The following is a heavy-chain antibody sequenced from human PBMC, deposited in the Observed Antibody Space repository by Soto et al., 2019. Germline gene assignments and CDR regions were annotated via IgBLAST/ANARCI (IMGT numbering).Heavy chain of an antibody. J-gene: IGHJ4*02. CDR1: GFTFSSYW. D-gene: IGHD6-13*01. CDR3: ARDVDWDGSSWPDYFDY. Sequence: PGGSLRLSCAASGFTFSSYWMSWVRQAPGKGLEWVANIKQDGSEKYYADSVKGRFTISRDNAKNSLYLQMNSLRAEDTAVYYCARDVDWDGSSWPDYFDYWGQGTLVTVSS. V-gene: IGHV3-7*03. CDR2: IKQDGSEK.